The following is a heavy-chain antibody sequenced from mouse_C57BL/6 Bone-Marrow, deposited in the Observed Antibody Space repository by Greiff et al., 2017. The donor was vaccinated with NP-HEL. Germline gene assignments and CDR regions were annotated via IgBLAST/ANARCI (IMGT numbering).Heavy chain of an antibody. Sequence: VQLQQSGPELVKPGALVKISCKASGYAFSSSWMNWVKQRPGKGLEWIGRIYPGDGDTNYNGKFKGKATLTADKSSSTAYMQLSSLTSEDSAVYVCARWGGYQRGDYWGQGTSVTVSS. CDR3: ARWGGYQRGDY. D-gene: IGHD2-2*01. J-gene: IGHJ4*01. CDR2: IYPGDGDT. CDR1: GYAFSSSW. V-gene: IGHV1-82*01.